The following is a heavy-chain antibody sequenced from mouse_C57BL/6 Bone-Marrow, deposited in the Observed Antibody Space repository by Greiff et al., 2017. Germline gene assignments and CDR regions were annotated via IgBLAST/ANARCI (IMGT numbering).Heavy chain of an antibody. Sequence: EVQLVESGGGLVKPGGSLKLSCAASGFTFSSYAMSWVRQPPEKRLEWVATISDGGSYTYYPENVKGRFTIARDNAKNNLYLQMSHLKSEDTAMYYCARGELRSYYYAMDYWGQGTSVTVSS. D-gene: IGHD1-1*01. CDR1: GFTFSSYA. J-gene: IGHJ4*01. V-gene: IGHV5-4*01. CDR2: ISDGGSYT. CDR3: ARGELRSYYYAMDY.